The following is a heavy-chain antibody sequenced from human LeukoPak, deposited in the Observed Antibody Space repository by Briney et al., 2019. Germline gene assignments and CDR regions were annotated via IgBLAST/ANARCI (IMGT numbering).Heavy chain of an antibody. CDR2: IYSGGST. Sequence: GGSLTLSCAASGFTVSSNYMSWVRQAPGKGLEWVSIIYSGGSTFYADSVQGRFTISRDNSRNTLYLQMNSLRAEDTAVYYCAKGRGSYYYYSMDVWGKGTTVTVSS. CDR1: GFTVSSNY. J-gene: IGHJ6*03. CDR3: AKGRGSYYYYSMDV. D-gene: IGHD3-10*01. V-gene: IGHV3-53*01.